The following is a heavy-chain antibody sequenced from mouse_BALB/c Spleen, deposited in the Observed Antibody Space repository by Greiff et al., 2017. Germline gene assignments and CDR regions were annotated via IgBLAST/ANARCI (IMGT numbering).Heavy chain of an antibody. Sequence: LQQSGAELAKPGASVKMSCKASGYTFTSYWMHWVKQRHGQGLEWIGNIYPGSGSTNYDEKFKSKGTLTVDTSSSTAYMHLSSLTSEDSAVYYCTTTGASMDYWGQGTSVTVSS. CDR2: IYPGSGST. CDR3: TTTGASMDY. D-gene: IGHD6-1*01. V-gene: IGHV1S22*01. J-gene: IGHJ4*01. CDR1: GYTFTSYW.